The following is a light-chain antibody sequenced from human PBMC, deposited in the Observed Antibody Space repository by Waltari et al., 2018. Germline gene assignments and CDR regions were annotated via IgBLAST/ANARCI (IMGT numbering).Light chain of an antibody. CDR2: VNSDGSH. CDR3: QTGGHGTWV. CDR1: SGHSNNV. Sequence: QLVLTQSPSASASLGASVKPTCTLSSGHSNNVIAWLQQRPEKGPRYLMKVNSDGSHNKGDEIPDRFSGSSSGAERYLTISSLQSEDEADYFCQTGGHGTWVFGGGTKLTVL. V-gene: IGLV4-69*01. J-gene: IGLJ3*02.